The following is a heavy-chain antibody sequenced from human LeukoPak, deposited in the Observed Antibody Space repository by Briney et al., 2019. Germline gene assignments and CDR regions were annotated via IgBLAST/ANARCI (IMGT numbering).Heavy chain of an antibody. CDR2: ISTGGGNT. D-gene: IGHD3-22*01. CDR3: AKKGYYDGSGYYMYYFDH. V-gene: IGHV3-23*01. Sequence: GGSLRLSCAASGFTFSNYAINWVRQTPGKGLEWVSAISTGGGNTYYADSVKGRFTISRDNSKNTLYLQMNSLRAEDTAVYYCAKKGYYDGSGYYMYYFDHWGQGTLVTVSS. J-gene: IGHJ4*02. CDR1: GFTFSNYA.